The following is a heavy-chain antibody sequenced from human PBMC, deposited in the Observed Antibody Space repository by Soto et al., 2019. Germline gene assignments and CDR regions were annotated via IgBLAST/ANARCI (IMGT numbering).Heavy chain of an antibody. CDR2: IIPIFGTA. J-gene: IGHJ4*02. CDR3: AKAISGYNAPLDH. CDR1: GGTFSSYA. D-gene: IGHD5-12*01. V-gene: IGHV1-69*13. Sequence: SVKVSCKASGGTFSSYAITWVRQAPGQGLEWMGGIIPIFGTANYAQKFQARVTITADEFTSTAYMELSSLRSEDTAIYYCAKAISGYNAPLDHWGQGTRVTVSS.